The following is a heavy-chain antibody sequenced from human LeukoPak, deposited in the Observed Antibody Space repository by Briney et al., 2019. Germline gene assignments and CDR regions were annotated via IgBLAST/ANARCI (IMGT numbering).Heavy chain of an antibody. J-gene: IGHJ4*02. CDR2: ISNDRSRS. D-gene: IGHD1-14*01. Sequence: GGSLRLSCSASGFTFSAYAMYWVRQAPGKGLEYVSGISNDRSRSFYADSVKGRFTISRDNSKNTLYLQMSSLRAEDTALYYCVKITSVAGGDCWGQGTRLTVSS. V-gene: IGHV3-64D*09. CDR3: VKITSVAGGDC. CDR1: GFTFSAYA.